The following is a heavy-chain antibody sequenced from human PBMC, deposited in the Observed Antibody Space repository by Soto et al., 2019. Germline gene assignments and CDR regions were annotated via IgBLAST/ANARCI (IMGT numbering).Heavy chain of an antibody. D-gene: IGHD5-18*01. CDR3: AKQLWSPFYYYGMDV. Sequence: EVQLLESGGGLVQPGGSLRLSCAASGFTFSSYAMSWVRQAPGKGLEWVSAISGSGGSKYYADSVKGRFTISRDNSKNTLYLQMNSLRAEDTAVYYCAKQLWSPFYYYGMDVWGQGTTVTVSS. V-gene: IGHV3-23*01. CDR1: GFTFSSYA. CDR2: ISGSGGSK. J-gene: IGHJ6*02.